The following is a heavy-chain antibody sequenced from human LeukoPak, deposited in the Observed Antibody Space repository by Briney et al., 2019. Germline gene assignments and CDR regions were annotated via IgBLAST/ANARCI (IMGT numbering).Heavy chain of an antibody. Sequence: SETLSLICAVYGGSFSGYYWSWIRQPPGRGLEWIGESNHSGSTNHNPSLKSRVTISVDTSKNQFSLKLSSVTAADTAVYYCARSGRDLHIVVVTATAPFDYWGQGTLVTVSS. CDR1: GGSFSGYY. CDR2: SNHSGST. D-gene: IGHD2-21*02. V-gene: IGHV4-34*01. CDR3: ARSGRDLHIVVVTATAPFDY. J-gene: IGHJ4*02.